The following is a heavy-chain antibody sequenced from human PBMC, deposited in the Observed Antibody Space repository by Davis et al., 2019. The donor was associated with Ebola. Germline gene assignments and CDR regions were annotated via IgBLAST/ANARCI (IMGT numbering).Heavy chain of an antibody. CDR3: AKESLRLSRSTLAWFDP. D-gene: IGHD3-3*01. CDR1: GGSISSGSYY. J-gene: IGHJ5*02. CDR2: IYTSGST. Sequence: SETLSLTCTVSGGSISSGSYYWSWIRQPAGKGLEWIGRIYTSGSTNYNPSLKSRVTISLDTSKNHFSLRVDSVTAADTAVYYCAKESLRLSRSTLAWFDPWGQGILVTVSS. V-gene: IGHV4-61*02.